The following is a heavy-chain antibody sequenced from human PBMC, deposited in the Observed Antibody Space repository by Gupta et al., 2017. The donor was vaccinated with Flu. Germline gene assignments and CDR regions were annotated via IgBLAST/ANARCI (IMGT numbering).Heavy chain of an antibody. V-gene: IGHV1-69*01. CDR2: IIDASVTT. J-gene: IGHJ5*02. CDR3: ARRTGFKDS. D-gene: IGHD2-15*01. Sequence: VRQAPGQGLEWMGAIIDASVTTSYAQSFQDRITLSADESANIVYMELRRLRFEDTAIHYCARRTGFKDSWGQGTLVTVPS.